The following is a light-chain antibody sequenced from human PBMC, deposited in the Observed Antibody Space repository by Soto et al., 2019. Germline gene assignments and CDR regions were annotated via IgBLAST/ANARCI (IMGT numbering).Light chain of an antibody. CDR1: QSVTSN. CDR3: LQYHNLWA. CDR2: GAS. V-gene: IGKV3-15*01. J-gene: IGKJ1*01. Sequence: EIVITQSPATLSVSPLERATVSFWASQSVTSNLAWYQQKPGQAPRLLIYGASTRAPGIPARFSGSGSGTEFTLTISSLQSEDFTVYSCLQYHNLWAFGQGTKVDIK.